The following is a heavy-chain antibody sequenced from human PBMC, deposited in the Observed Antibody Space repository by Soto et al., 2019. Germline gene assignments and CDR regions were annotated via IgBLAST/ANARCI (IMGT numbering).Heavy chain of an antibody. CDR2: IYSGGYT. CDR1: GFTVSNNY. V-gene: IGHV3-53*01. Sequence: ESGGGLIQPGGSLRLSCAVSGFTVSNNYMSWVRQAPGKGLEGVSVIYSGGYTAYGDSVKGRFTISRDNSKNTLYLQMNSRGAGDAGVYFGAALGGGGGYWGQGTLVTVSS. CDR3: AALGGGGGY. J-gene: IGHJ4*02. D-gene: IGHD3-16*01.